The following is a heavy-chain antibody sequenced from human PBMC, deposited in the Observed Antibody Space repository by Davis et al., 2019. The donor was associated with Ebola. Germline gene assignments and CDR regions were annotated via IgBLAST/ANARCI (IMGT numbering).Heavy chain of an antibody. CDR2: ISAYNGNT. Sequence: AASVKVSCKASGYTFTSYGISWVRQAPGQGLEWMGWISAYNGNTNYAQKLQDRVTMTTDTSTTTAYMELRSLTPDDPAVYYCARGSSWVGGGDSSVPWGQGTLVTVSS. CDR3: ARGSSWVGGGDSSVP. D-gene: IGHD6-13*01. V-gene: IGHV1-18*01. J-gene: IGHJ5*02. CDR1: GYTFTSYG.